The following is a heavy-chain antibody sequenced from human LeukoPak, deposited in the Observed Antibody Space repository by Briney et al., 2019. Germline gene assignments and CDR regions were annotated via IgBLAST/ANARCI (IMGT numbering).Heavy chain of an antibody. CDR3: AKDSSPYYYDSSGYYPYWYFDL. D-gene: IGHD3-22*01. V-gene: IGHV3-23*01. J-gene: IGHJ2*01. CDR2: ISGSGGST. Sequence: GGSLRLSCAASGFTFSSYAMSWVRQAPGKGLEWVSAISGSGGSTYYADSVKGQFTISRDNSKNTLYLQMNSLRAEDTAVYYCAKDSSPYYYDSSGYYPYWYFDLWGRGTLVTVSS. CDR1: GFTFSSYA.